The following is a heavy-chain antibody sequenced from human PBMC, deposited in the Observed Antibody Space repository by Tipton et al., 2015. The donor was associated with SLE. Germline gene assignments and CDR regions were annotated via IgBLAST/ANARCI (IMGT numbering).Heavy chain of an antibody. D-gene: IGHD3-10*01. J-gene: IGHJ4*02. CDR1: GFTFSSYS. Sequence: SLRLSCAASGFTFSSYSMNWVRQAPGKGLEWISSISSSSSYIYYADSVKGRFTISRDNAYSSLYLQMNSLRAEDTAVYYCARAFYGSGSACIDYWGQGTLVTVSS. V-gene: IGHV3-21*01. CDR2: ISSSSSYI. CDR3: ARAFYGSGSACIDY.